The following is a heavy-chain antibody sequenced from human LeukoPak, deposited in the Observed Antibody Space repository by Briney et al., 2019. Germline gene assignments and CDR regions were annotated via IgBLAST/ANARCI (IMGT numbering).Heavy chain of an antibody. V-gene: IGHV4-4*02. CDR2: IYHSGST. Sequence: SGTLSLTCAVSGGSISSSNWWSWVRQPPGKGLEWIGEIYHSGSTNYNPSLKSRVTISVDKSKNQFSLKLSSVTAADTAVYYCARLREIYGSGSYYAYYYYYYMDVWGKGTTVTVSS. CDR1: GGSISSSNW. J-gene: IGHJ6*03. D-gene: IGHD3-10*01. CDR3: ARLREIYGSGSYYAYYYYYYMDV.